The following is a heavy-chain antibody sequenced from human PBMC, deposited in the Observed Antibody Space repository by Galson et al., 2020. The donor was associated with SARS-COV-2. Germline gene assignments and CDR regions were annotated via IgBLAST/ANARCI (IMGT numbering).Heavy chain of an antibody. CDR1: GFTFDDYA. J-gene: IGHJ5*02. Sequence: GGSLRLSCAASGFTFDDYAMHWVRQASGKGLEWVSGISWNSGSIGYADSVKGRFTISRDNAKNSLYLQMNSLRAEDTALYYCAKDMGVYTASWGQGTLVTVSS. D-gene: IGHD2-8*02. CDR3: AKDMGVYTAS. V-gene: IGHV3-9*01. CDR2: ISWNSGSI.